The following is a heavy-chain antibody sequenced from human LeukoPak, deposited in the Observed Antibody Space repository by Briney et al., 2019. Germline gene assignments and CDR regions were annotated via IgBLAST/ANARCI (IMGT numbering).Heavy chain of an antibody. V-gene: IGHV3-23*01. CDR1: GFTFSDYA. J-gene: IGHJ4*02. D-gene: IGHD5-24*01. Sequence: GGSLRLSCTASGFTFSDYAMSWVRQAPGKGLEWVSGISGSGGSIRYADSVKGRFIISRDNSKNTLYLQMNSLRAEDTAVYYCAKGGDSYNYYFDYWGQGTLVTVSS. CDR3: AKGGDSYNYYFDY. CDR2: ISGSGGSI.